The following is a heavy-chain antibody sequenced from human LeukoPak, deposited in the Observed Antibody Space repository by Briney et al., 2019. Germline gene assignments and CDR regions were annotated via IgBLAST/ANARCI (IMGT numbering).Heavy chain of an antibody. CDR2: ISGSGYST. CDR3: AKETVAAPPIDY. Sequence: GGFLRLSCAASGFTFSRYAMSWLRQAPGKGLEWVSAISGSGYSTYYADSVKGRFTISRDNSKNTLFLQMNSLRAEDTAVYYCAKETVAAPPIDYWGQGTLVTVSS. J-gene: IGHJ4*02. V-gene: IGHV3-23*01. D-gene: IGHD6-19*01. CDR1: GFTFSRYA.